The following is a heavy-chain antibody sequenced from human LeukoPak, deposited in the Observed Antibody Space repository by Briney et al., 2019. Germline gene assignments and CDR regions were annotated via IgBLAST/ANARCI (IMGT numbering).Heavy chain of an antibody. J-gene: IGHJ4*02. CDR3: VRDGSSWGNFDY. Sequence: GGSLRLSCAASGFTFSSYEMNWVRQAPGKGLEWVSYLSSSSSVIYHADSVKGRFTISRDNAKNSLYLQMNSLRTEDTAVYYCVRDGSSWGNFDYWGQGTLVSVSS. D-gene: IGHD7-27*01. V-gene: IGHV3-48*03. CDR1: GFTFSSYE. CDR2: LSSSSSVI.